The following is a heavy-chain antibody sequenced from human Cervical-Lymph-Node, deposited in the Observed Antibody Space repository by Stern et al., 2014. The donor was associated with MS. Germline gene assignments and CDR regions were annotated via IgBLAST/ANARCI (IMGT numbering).Heavy chain of an antibody. V-gene: IGHV4-30-4*01. D-gene: IGHD3/OR15-3a*01. Sequence: QMQLQESCPGLVQPSQTLSLTCTFSFGSISSGYYYWSWIRQPPGKGLEWIGYIYYSGSTYYNPSLKSRVTISVDTSKNKFSLKLSSVTAADTAVYYCAREGPRTGTLVYWGQGTLVTVSS. CDR1: FGSISSGYYY. CDR3: AREGPRTGTLVY. J-gene: IGHJ4*02. CDR2: IYYSGST.